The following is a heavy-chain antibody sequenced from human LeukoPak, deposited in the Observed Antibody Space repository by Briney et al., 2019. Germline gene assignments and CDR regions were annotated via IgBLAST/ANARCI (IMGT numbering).Heavy chain of an antibody. CDR2: ISGSGGST. CDR3: TKNRDIVLMVYARGHFDY. V-gene: IGHV3-23*01. CDR1: GFTFSSYA. D-gene: IGHD2-8*01. Sequence: GGSLRLSCAASGFTFSSYAMSWVRQAPGKGLEWVSAISGSGGSTYYADSVKGRFTISRDNSKNTLYLQMNSLRAEGTAVYYCTKNRDIVLMVYARGHFDYWGQGTLVTVSS. J-gene: IGHJ4*02.